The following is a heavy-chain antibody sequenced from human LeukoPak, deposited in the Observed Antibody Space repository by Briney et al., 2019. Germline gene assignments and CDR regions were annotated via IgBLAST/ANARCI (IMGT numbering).Heavy chain of an antibody. CDR1: GYTFTSYG. J-gene: IGHJ6*02. V-gene: IGHV1-18*01. CDR3: ARDGGYCSGGSCYSSPVPYYYYGMDV. D-gene: IGHD2-15*01. Sequence: ASVKVSCKASGYTFTSYGISWVRQAPGQGLEWMGWISAYNGNTNYAQKFQGRVTMTRDTSISTAYMELSRLRSDDTAVYYCARDGGYCSGGSCYSSPVPYYYYGMDVWGQGTTVTVSS. CDR2: ISAYNGNT.